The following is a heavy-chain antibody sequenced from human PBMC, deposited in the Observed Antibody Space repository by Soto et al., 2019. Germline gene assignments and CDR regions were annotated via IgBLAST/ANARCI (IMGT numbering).Heavy chain of an antibody. V-gene: IGHV1-69*13. CDR2: IIPIFGTA. J-gene: IGHJ5*02. Sequence: SVKVSCKASGGTFSSYAISWVRQAPGQGLEWMGGIIPIFGTANYAQKFQGRVTITADESTSTAYMELSSLRSEDTAVYYCARGNYGSSGYVRFWFDPWGQGTLVTVSS. CDR1: GGTFSSYA. D-gene: IGHD3-22*01. CDR3: ARGNYGSSGYVRFWFDP.